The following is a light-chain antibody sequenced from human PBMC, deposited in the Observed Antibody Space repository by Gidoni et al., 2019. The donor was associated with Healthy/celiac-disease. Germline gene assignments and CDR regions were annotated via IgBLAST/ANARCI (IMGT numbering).Light chain of an antibody. J-gene: IGKJ4*01. CDR1: QSVRRY. Sequence: EIVLTQSPATLSLSPGERATLSCRASQSVRRYLAWYQQKPGQAPRLLIYEASNRATGIPARFSGSGSGTDFTLTISSLEPEDCAVYYCQQRSNWPPLTFGGGTKVEIK. CDR3: QQRSNWPPLT. CDR2: EAS. V-gene: IGKV3-11*01.